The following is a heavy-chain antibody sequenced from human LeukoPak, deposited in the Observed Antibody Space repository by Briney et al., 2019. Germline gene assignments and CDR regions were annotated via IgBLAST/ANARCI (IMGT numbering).Heavy chain of an antibody. Sequence: PSQTPSLTCTVSGGSLSRIAYYSGCIRQPPGKGLEWIANVYYGGDNSYNPSLKSRLTLSADTSRNQLSLKLSSVTPADTAVYYCARPAAAGIEAFDIWGQGTLVIVSS. CDR2: VYYGGDN. D-gene: IGHD6-13*01. CDR3: ARPAAAGIEAFDI. V-gene: IGHV4-39*01. J-gene: IGHJ3*02. CDR1: GGSLSRIAYY.